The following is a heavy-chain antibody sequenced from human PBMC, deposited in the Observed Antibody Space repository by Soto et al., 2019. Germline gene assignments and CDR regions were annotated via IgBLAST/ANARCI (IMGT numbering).Heavy chain of an antibody. D-gene: IGHD2-15*01. V-gene: IGHV3-30*18. CDR2: ISYDGSNK. J-gene: IGHJ6*02. Sequence: QVQLVESGGGVVQPGRSLRLSCAASGFTFSSDGMHWVRQAPGKWLEWVAVISYDGSNKYYADSVKGRFTISRDNSKNTLYLQMNSLRAEDTAVYYCAKESEVVAAPNIRYYGMDVWGQGTTVTVSS. CDR3: AKESEVVAAPNIRYYGMDV. CDR1: GFTFSSDG.